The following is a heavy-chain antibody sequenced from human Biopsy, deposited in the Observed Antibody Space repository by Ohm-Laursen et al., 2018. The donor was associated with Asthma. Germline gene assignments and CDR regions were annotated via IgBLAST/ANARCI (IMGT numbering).Heavy chain of an antibody. CDR2: LIPVLGTP. Sequence: AASVKVSCKASGDSFSNYAISWVRQAPGQGLEWMGGLIPVLGTPDHAQMFEGRVTITADESTSTAYMELSSLSSEDTAVYYCARGPEYVRSSGALDYWGQGTLVTVSS. D-gene: IGHD2-2*01. V-gene: IGHV1-69*13. CDR1: GDSFSNYA. J-gene: IGHJ4*02. CDR3: ARGPEYVRSSGALDY.